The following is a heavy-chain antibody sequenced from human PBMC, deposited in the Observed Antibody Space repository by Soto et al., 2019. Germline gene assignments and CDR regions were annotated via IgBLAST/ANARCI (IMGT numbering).Heavy chain of an antibody. CDR3: ARGGDSEGFYRYFDL. J-gene: IGHJ2*01. CDR1: AFILRKSG. V-gene: IGHV3-30-3*01. Sequence: AELVESGGGAVQPGRSLRLSCATSAFILRKSGIHWVRQAPGKGLEWVALISYDGSKKYYADTVKGRFTISRDTSNNTLYLQMDSLRTEDTPVYYCARGGDSEGFYRYFDLWGRGALVTVSS. D-gene: IGHD1-26*01. CDR2: ISYDGSKK.